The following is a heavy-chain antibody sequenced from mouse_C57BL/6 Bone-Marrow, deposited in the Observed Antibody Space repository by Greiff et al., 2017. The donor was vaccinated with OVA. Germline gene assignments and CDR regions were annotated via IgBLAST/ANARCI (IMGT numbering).Heavy chain of an antibody. D-gene: IGHD2-4*01. CDR2: IYPGNSDT. V-gene: IGHV1-5*01. CDR3: TRGDDYDVKDYFDY. Sequence: VQLKQSGTVLARPGASVKMSCKTSGYTFTSYWMHWVKQRPGQGLEWIGAIYPGNSDTSYNQKFKGKAKLTAVTSASTAYMELSSLTNEDSAVYYCTRGDDYDVKDYFDYWGQGTTLTVSS. CDR1: GYTFTSYW. J-gene: IGHJ2*01.